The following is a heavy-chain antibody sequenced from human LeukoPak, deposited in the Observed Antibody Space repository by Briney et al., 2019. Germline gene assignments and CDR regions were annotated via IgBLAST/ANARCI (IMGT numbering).Heavy chain of an antibody. CDR1: GYTFTSYY. Sequence: GASVKVSCTASGYTFTSYYMHWVRQAPGQGLEWMGIINPSGGSTSYAQKFQGRVTMTRDTSTSTVYMELSSLRSEDTAVYYCARDPPSYSSTYYFDYWGQGTLVTVSS. J-gene: IGHJ4*02. V-gene: IGHV1-46*01. CDR2: INPSGGST. CDR3: ARDPPSYSSTYYFDY. D-gene: IGHD6-6*01.